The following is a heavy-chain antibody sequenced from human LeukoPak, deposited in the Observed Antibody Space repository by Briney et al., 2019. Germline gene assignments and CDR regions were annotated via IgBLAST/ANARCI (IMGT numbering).Heavy chain of an antibody. J-gene: IGHJ4*02. D-gene: IGHD4-17*01. CDR2: FDPEDGEP. CDR3: AKSHGDYGLLDY. CDR1: GYSLADLS. Sequence: ASVRVSCKGSGYSLADLSLYWVRQAPGKGLEWMGGFDPEDGEPIYAQKFQGRLSMTEDTSKDTGYMELRTLRSEDTALYYCAKSHGDYGLLDYWGQGTLVTVSS. V-gene: IGHV1-24*01.